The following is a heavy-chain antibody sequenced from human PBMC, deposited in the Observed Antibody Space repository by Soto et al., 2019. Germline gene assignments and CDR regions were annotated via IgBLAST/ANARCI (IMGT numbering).Heavy chain of an antibody. CDR2: IIPILGIA. J-gene: IGHJ4*02. CDR1: GGTFSSYT. CDR3: ARDRSGDCSSTSCSYFDY. Sequence: QVQLVQSGAEVKKPGSSVKFSCKASGGTFSSYTISWVRQAPGQGLEWMGRIIPILGIANYAQKFQGRVTITADKSTSTDYMELSSLRSEDTAVYYCARDRSGDCSSTSCSYFDYWGQGTLVTVSS. V-gene: IGHV1-69*08. D-gene: IGHD2-2*01.